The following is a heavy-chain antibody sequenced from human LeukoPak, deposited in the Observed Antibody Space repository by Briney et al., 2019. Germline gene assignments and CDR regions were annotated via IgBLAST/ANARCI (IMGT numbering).Heavy chain of an antibody. CDR2: IWYDGSNK. CDR1: GFIFSNYG. D-gene: IGHD1-7*01. CDR3: AYGSTRPPSLDY. J-gene: IGHJ4*02. Sequence: PGRSLRLSCAASGFIFSNYGMHWVRQAPGKGLEWVAVIWYDGSNKYYADSVKGRFTISRDNSKNTLYLQMNSLRAEDTAVYYCAYGSTRPPSLDYWGQGTLVTVSS. V-gene: IGHV3-33*01.